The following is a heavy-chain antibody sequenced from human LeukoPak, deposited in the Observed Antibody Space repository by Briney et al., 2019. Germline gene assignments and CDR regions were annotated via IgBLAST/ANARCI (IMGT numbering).Heavy chain of an antibody. CDR3: AKYSSSGWYRPYYFDN. J-gene: IGHJ4*02. D-gene: IGHD6-19*01. Sequence: AGTLSLFCVAAGVTFNNYGMSWVRQAPGKELQGVSTISGSGGTTHYADSVKGRFTISRDHYKNTLYLQMNTLSAEDTAVYYCAKYSSSGWYRPYYFDNWGQGTLVTVSS. CDR2: ISGSGGTT. V-gene: IGHV3-23*01. CDR1: GVTFNNYG.